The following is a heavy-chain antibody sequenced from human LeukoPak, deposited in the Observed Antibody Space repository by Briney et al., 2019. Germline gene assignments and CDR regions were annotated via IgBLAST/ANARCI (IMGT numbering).Heavy chain of an antibody. Sequence: ASVKVSCTASGYTFTGYYMHWVRQAPGQGLEWMGWINPNSGGTNYAQKFPGRVTMTRDTSISTAYMELSRLRSDDTAVYYCARGHDFWSGYPRWGQGTLVTVSS. D-gene: IGHD3-3*01. CDR2: INPNSGGT. CDR1: GYTFTGYY. CDR3: ARGHDFWSGYPR. V-gene: IGHV1-2*02. J-gene: IGHJ4*02.